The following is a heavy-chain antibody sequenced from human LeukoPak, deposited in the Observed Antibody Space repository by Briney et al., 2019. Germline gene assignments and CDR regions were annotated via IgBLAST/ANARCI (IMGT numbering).Heavy chain of an antibody. Sequence: GASVKVSCKASGYTFTSYYMHWVRQAPGQGPEWMGIINPSGGSTRYAQKFQGRVTMTSDTSTSTVYMELSSLRSEDTAVYYCARNPVTTKYFDYWGQGTLVTVSS. CDR3: ARNPVTTKYFDY. V-gene: IGHV1-46*01. J-gene: IGHJ4*02. CDR1: GYTFTSYY. CDR2: INPSGGST. D-gene: IGHD4-17*01.